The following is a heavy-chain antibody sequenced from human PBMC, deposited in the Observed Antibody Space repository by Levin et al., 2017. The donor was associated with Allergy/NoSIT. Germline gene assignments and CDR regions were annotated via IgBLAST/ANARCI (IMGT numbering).Heavy chain of an antibody. D-gene: IGHD4-17*01. CDR2: ISSSSSTI. V-gene: IGHV3-48*02. CDR3: ARENTVTFDY. J-gene: IGHJ4*02. CDR1: GFTFSSYR. Sequence: VASVKVSCAASGFTFSSYRMNWVRQAPGKGLEWVSSISSSSSTIYYADSVKGRFTISRDNAKNSLYLQMNSLRDEDTAVYYCARENTVTFDYWGQGTLVTVSS.